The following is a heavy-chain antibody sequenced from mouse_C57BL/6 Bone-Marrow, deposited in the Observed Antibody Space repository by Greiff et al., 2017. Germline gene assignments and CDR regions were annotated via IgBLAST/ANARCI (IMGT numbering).Heavy chain of an antibody. CDR3: ARQLRLRRKGAMDY. J-gene: IGHJ4*01. CDR1: GYTFTSYG. D-gene: IGHD3-2*02. Sequence: QVQLQQSGAELARPGASVKLSCKASGYTFTSYGISWVKQRTGQGLEWIGEISPRSGNTYYNEKFKGKATLTADKSSSTAYMELRSLTSEDSAVYFCARQLRLRRKGAMDYWGQGTSVTVSS. CDR2: ISPRSGNT. V-gene: IGHV1-81*01.